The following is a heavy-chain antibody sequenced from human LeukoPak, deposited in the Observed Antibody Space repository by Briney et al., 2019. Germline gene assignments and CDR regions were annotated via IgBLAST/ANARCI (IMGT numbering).Heavy chain of an antibody. CDR1: GFTFTSYG. V-gene: IGHV3-30*02. Sequence: GGSLRLSCAVSGFTFTSYGMHWVRQAPGKGLKWVAFIRFDGSNKYYADSVKGRFTISRDNSKNTLYLQMNSLRAEDTAVYYCAKDRAPLCSSTTCYFFDYWGQGTLVTVSS. D-gene: IGHD2-2*01. CDR2: IRFDGSNK. J-gene: IGHJ4*02. CDR3: AKDRAPLCSSTTCYFFDY.